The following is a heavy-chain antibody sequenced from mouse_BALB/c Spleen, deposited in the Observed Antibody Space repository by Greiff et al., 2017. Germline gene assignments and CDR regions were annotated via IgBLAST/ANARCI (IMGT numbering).Heavy chain of an antibody. D-gene: IGHD1-2*01. V-gene: IGHV3-2*02. CDR2: ISYSGST. CDR1: GYSITSDYA. Sequence: EVKLLESGPGLVKPSQSLSLTCTVTGYSITSDYAWNWIRQFPGNKLEWMGYISYSGSTSYNPSLKRRISITRDTSKNQFFLQLNSVTTEDTATYYCARAALLRLAWFAYWGQGTLVTVSA. CDR3: ARAALLRLAWFAY. J-gene: IGHJ3*01.